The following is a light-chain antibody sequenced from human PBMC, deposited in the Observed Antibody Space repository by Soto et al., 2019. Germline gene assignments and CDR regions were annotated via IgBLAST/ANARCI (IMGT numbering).Light chain of an antibody. CDR3: QQYRDSTQ. J-gene: IGKJ1*01. V-gene: IGKV3-20*01. Sequence: EIVLAQSPGTLSLSPGERATLSCRASQSVSSNSLAWYQQKPGQAPRLLIYGASSRATGVPDRFSGSGSGTDLTVSMRRLEPKDFAVYYCQQYRDSTQFGQETKMDIK. CDR2: GAS. CDR1: QSVSSNS.